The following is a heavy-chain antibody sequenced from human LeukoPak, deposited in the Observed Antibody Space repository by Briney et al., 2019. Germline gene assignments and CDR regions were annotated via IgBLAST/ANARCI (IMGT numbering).Heavy chain of an antibody. CDR2: SIPIFGTA. V-gene: IGHV1-69*06. D-gene: IGHD3-10*01. CDR3: ARFPGRGSGSYWYYMDV. J-gene: IGHJ6*03. CDR1: GGTFSSYA. Sequence: GASVKVSCKASGGTFSSYAISWVRQAPGQGLEWMGGSIPIFGTANYAQKFQGRVTITADKSTSTAYMELSSLRSEDTAVYYCARFPGRGSGSYWYYMDVWGKGTTVTVSS.